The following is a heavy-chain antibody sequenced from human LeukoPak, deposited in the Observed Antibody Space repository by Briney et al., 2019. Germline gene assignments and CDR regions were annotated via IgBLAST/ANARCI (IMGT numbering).Heavy chain of an antibody. CDR1: GGSFSGYY. Sequence: SETLSLTCAVYGGSFSGYYWSWVRQPPGKGLEWIAEIDHSGGTNFNRSLKSRVTISVDTSKNHFSLKLSSVTAADTAVYYCARKGLTKPLSVAVDFASWAQGTLVTVSS. CDR2: IDHSGGT. V-gene: IGHV4-34*01. CDR3: ARKGLTKPLSVAVDFAS. D-gene: IGHD6-19*01. J-gene: IGHJ4*02.